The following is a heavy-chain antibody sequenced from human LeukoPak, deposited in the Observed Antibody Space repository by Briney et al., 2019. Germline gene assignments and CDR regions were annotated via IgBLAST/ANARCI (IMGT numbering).Heavy chain of an antibody. Sequence: GGSLRLSCAASGFTFSSYGMHWVRQAPGKGLEGVAVIWYDGSNKYYADSVKGRFTISRDNSKNTPYLQMNSLRAEDTAVYYCAKGSDYGDSPLFDYWGQGTLVTVSS. D-gene: IGHD4-17*01. CDR3: AKGSDYGDSPLFDY. V-gene: IGHV3-33*06. CDR2: IWYDGSNK. CDR1: GFTFSSYG. J-gene: IGHJ4*02.